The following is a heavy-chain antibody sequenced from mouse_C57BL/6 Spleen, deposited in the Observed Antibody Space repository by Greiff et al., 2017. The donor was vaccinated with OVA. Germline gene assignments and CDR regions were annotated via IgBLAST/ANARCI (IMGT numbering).Heavy chain of an antibody. CDR1: GYAFTNYL. J-gene: IGHJ3*01. Sequence: VKLQESGAELVRPGTSVKVSCKASGYAFTNYLIEWVKQRPGQGLEWIGVINPGSGGTNYNEKFKGKATLTADKSSSTAYMQLSSLTSEDSAVYFCARRYDYWGQGTLVTVSA. D-gene: IGHD2-3*01. CDR2: INPGSGGT. V-gene: IGHV1-54*01. CDR3: ARRYDY.